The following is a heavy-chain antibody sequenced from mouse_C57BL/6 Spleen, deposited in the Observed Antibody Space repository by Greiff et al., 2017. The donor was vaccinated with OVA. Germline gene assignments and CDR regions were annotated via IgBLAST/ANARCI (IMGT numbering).Heavy chain of an antibody. CDR3: ARERRDEGTWFAY. D-gene: IGHD3-3*01. J-gene: IGHJ3*01. V-gene: IGHV1-53*01. Sequence: QVQLKQPGTELVKPGASVKLSCKASGYTFTSYWMHWVKQRPGQGLEWIGNINPSNGGTNYNEKFKSKATLTVDKSSSTAYMQLSSLTSEDSAVYYCARERRDEGTWFAYWGQGTLVTVSA. CDR2: INPSNGGT. CDR1: GYTFTSYW.